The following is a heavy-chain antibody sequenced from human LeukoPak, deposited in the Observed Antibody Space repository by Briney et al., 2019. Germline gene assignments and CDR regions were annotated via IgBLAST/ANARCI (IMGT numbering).Heavy chain of an antibody. Sequence: PGVSLRLSCAASGFTFSDYYMTWIRQAPGRGLEWISYINGSSSDTKYADSVKGRFTISRDNAKNSLYLLMNSLRAEDTAVYYCARRGTTYCTVDSCHPNWFDPWGQGTLVTVSS. J-gene: IGHJ5*02. D-gene: IGHD2-15*01. CDR2: INGSSSDT. V-gene: IGHV3-11*03. CDR3: ARRGTTYCTVDSCHPNWFDP. CDR1: GFTFSDYY.